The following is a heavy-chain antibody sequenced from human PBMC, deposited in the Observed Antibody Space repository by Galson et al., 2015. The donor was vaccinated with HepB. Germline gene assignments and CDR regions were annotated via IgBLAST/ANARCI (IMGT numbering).Heavy chain of an antibody. J-gene: IGHJ4*02. V-gene: IGHV1-69*02. Sequence: SVKVSCKASGGTFSSYTISWVRQAPGQGLEWMGRIIPILGIANYAQKFQGRVTITADKSTSTAYMELSSLRSEDTAVYYCAEIFGEYYFDYWGQGTLVTVSS. CDR2: IIPILGIA. CDR1: GGTFSSYT. D-gene: IGHD3-3*01. CDR3: AEIFGEYYFDY.